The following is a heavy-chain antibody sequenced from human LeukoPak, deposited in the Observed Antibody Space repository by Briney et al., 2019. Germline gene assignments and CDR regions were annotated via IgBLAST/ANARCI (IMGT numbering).Heavy chain of an antibody. CDR1: GGSIRSYYW. CDR3: AHRRYYGSGSYYKAVRGYYYMDV. Sequence: TLSLTCTVSGGSIRSYYWSWIRQPPGKALEWLALIYWNDDKRYSPSLKSRLTITKDTSKNQVVLTMTNMDPVDTATYYCAHRRYYGSGSYYKAVRGYYYMDVWGKGTTVTISS. D-gene: IGHD3-10*01. J-gene: IGHJ6*03. CDR2: IYWNDDK. V-gene: IGHV2-5*01.